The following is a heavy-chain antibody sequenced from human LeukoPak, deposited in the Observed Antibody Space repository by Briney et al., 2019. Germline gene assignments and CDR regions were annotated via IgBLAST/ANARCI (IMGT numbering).Heavy chain of an antibody. Sequence: SETLSLTCTVSGGSISSYYWSWIRQPPGKGLEWIGYIYYSGSTNYNPSLKSRVTISVDTSKNQFSLKLSSVTAADTAVYYCARGRTYYDFWSAGRNWFDPWGQGTLVTVSS. CDR2: IYYSGST. CDR1: GGSISSYY. CDR3: ARGRTYYDFWSAGRNWFDP. V-gene: IGHV4-59*12. J-gene: IGHJ5*02. D-gene: IGHD3-3*01.